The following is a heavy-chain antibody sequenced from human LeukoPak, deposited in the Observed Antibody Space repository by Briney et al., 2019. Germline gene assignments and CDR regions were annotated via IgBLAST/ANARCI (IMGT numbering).Heavy chain of an antibody. V-gene: IGHV1-69*06. Sequence: KVSCKASGGTFISYAISWVGQAPGQGLEWMGGIIPIFGTANYAQKFQGRVTITADKSTSTAYMELSGLRSEDTAVYYCARVGPQQLVPFYYYGMDVWGKGTTVTVSS. D-gene: IGHD6-13*01. J-gene: IGHJ6*04. CDR3: ARVGPQQLVPFYYYGMDV. CDR1: GGTFISYA. CDR2: IIPIFGTA.